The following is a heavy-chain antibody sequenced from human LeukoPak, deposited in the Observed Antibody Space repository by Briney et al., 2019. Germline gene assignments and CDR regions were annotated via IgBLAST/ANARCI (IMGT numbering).Heavy chain of an antibody. CDR2: IKQDGSEK. J-gene: IGHJ6*02. V-gene: IGHV3-7*01. CDR1: GFTFSSYW. CDR3: ARDRLYYDSSGYYYSDYYYGMDV. Sequence: GALKLTCAASGFTFSSYWMSWVRQAPGKGLEWVANIKQDGSEKYYVDSVKGRFTISRDNAKNSLYLQMNSLRAEDTAVYYCARDRLYYDSSGYYYSDYYYGMDVWGQGTTVTVSS. D-gene: IGHD3-22*01.